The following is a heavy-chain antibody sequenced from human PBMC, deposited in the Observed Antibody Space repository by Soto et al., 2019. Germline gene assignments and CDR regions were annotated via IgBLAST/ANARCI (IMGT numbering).Heavy chain of an antibody. CDR1: GGTFSSYT. D-gene: IGHD3-10*01. CDR3: ARGGYYGSGSTLGY. Sequence: QVQLVQSGAEVKKPGSSVKVSCKASGGTFSSYTISWVRQAPGQGLEWMGRIIPILGIAKYAQKFQGRVTITADKSTSTAYMELSSLRSEDTAVYYCARGGYYGSGSTLGYWGQGTLVTVSS. J-gene: IGHJ4*02. CDR2: IIPILGIA. V-gene: IGHV1-69*02.